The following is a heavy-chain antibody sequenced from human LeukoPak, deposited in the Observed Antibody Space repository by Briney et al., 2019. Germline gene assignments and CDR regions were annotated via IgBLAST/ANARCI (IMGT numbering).Heavy chain of an antibody. CDR2: INHSGST. Sequence: SETLSLTCAVYGGSSSGYYWSWIRQPPGKGLEWIGEINHSGSTNYNPSLKSRVTISVDTSKNQFSLKLSSVTAADTAVYYCARHGITGTNFDYWGQGTLVTVSS. V-gene: IGHV4-34*01. CDR1: GGSSSGYY. J-gene: IGHJ4*02. D-gene: IGHD1-7*01. CDR3: ARHGITGTNFDY.